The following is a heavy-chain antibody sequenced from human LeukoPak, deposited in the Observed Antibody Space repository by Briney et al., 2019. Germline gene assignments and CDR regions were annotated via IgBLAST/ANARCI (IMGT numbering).Heavy chain of an antibody. J-gene: IGHJ6*02. CDR2: IYSGGST. V-gene: IGHV3-66*01. D-gene: IGHD5-24*01. CDR1: GFTVSSNY. CDR3: ARKRWLQNYYYGMDV. Sequence: GGSLRLSCAASGFTVSSNYMSWVRQAPGKGLECVSVIYSGGSTYYADSVKGRFTISRDNSKNTLYLQMNSLRAEDTAVYYCARKRWLQNYYYGMDVWGQGTTVTVSS.